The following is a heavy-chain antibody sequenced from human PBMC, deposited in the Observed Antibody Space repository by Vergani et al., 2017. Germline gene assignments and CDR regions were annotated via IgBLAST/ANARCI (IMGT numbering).Heavy chain of an antibody. J-gene: IGHJ4*02. Sequence: EVQLLESGGGLVQPGGSLRLSCAASGFTFSSYAMSWVRQAPGKGLEWVSAISGSCGSTYYADSVKGRFTISRDNSKNTLYLQMNSLRAEDTAVYYCAKWDLHPVLVIVGATAGFDYWGQGTLVTVSS. CDR1: GFTFSSYA. V-gene: IGHV3-23*01. CDR3: AKWDLHPVLVIVGATAGFDY. CDR2: ISGSCGST. D-gene: IGHD1-26*01.